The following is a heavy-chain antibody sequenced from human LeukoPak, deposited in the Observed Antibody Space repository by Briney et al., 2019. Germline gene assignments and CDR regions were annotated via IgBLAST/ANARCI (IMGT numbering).Heavy chain of an antibody. Sequence: SETLSLTCAVYGGSFSGYYWSWIRQPPGKGLEWIGEINHSGSTNYNPSLKSRVTISVDTSKNQFSLKLSSVTAADTAVYYCARQTGSGLFILPGGQGTLVTVS. D-gene: IGHD3/OR15-3a*01. CDR1: GGSFSGYY. CDR2: INHSGST. V-gene: IGHV4-34*01. J-gene: IGHJ4*02. CDR3: ARQTGSGLFILP.